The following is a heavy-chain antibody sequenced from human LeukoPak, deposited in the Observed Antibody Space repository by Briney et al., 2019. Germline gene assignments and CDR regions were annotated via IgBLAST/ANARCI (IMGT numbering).Heavy chain of an antibody. CDR3: ARDQGTGDEVDYYYGMDV. V-gene: IGHV1-2*02. D-gene: IGHD7-27*01. CDR2: INPNSGGT. Sequence: ASVKVSCKASGYTFTGYYMHWVRQAPGQGLEWMGWINPNSGGTNYAQKFQGRVTMTRDTSISTAYMELSSLRSEDTAVYYCARDQGTGDEVDYYYGMDVWGQGTTVTVSS. CDR1: GYTFTGYY. J-gene: IGHJ6*02.